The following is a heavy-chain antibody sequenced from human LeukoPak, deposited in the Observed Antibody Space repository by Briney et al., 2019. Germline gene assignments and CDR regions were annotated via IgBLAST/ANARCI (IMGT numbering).Heavy chain of an antibody. J-gene: IGHJ5*02. Sequence: GGSLRLSCAASGFSNYGMHWVRQAPGKGLEWVAFIRYDGTNKYYADSVKGRFTISKDNSKNRLYMQMNSLRAEDTAIYYCARVVRGVIGSYNWFDPWGQGTLVTVSS. D-gene: IGHD3-10*01. CDR2: IRYDGTNK. CDR3: ARVVRGVIGSYNWFDP. V-gene: IGHV3-30*02. CDR1: GFSNYG.